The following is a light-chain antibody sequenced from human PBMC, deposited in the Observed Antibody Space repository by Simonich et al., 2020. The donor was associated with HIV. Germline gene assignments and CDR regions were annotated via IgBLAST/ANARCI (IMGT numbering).Light chain of an antibody. CDR3: QQYDNLPLT. CDR1: QDISNY. J-gene: IGKJ4*01. CDR2: DAS. Sequence: DIQMTQSPSSLSASVGDRVTITCQAGQDISNYLKWYQQKPGKAPKLLIYDASNLETGVPSRFSGSGSGTDFTFTISSLQPEDIATYYCQQYDNLPLTFGGGTKVEIK. V-gene: IGKV1-33*01.